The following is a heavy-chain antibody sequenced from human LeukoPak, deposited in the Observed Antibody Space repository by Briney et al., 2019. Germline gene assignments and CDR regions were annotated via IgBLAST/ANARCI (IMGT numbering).Heavy chain of an antibody. Sequence: PSDTPSLTCAVHGGSFNGYYWSWIRQPPGKGLEWIGEINDSRITKYNPSLKSRVTISVDTSKNQFSLKLNSVTAADTAVYYCARGPPMDYDILVGYYRFDYWGQGTLVTVSS. CDR3: ARGPPMDYDILVGYYRFDY. V-gene: IGHV4-34*01. CDR1: GGSFNGYY. D-gene: IGHD3-9*01. CDR2: INDSRIT. J-gene: IGHJ4*02.